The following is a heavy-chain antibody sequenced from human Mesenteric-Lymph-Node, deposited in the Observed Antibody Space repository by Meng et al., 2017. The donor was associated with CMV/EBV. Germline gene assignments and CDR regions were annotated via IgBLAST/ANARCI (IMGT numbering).Heavy chain of an antibody. D-gene: IGHD3-16*01. CDR3: AKSIEPWGSYYYYGLDV. CDR2: IYSSDSST. J-gene: IGHJ6*02. Sequence: GESLKISCAASGFTFSSYAMSWVRQAPGKGLEWVSVIYSSDSSTYYADSVQGRFSISRDNSKNTLFLQMDSLRAEDTAVYYCAKSIEPWGSYYYYGLDVWGQGTTVTVSS. CDR1: GFTFSSYA. V-gene: IGHV3-23*03.